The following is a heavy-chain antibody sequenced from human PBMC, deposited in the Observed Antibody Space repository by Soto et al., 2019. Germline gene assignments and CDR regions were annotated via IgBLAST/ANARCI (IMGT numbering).Heavy chain of an antibody. V-gene: IGHV4-31*02. D-gene: IGHD2-8*02. J-gene: IGHJ4*02. CDR1: GGPVSGDDLY. CDR2: VYHTGTT. Sequence: KPSETLSLTCVVSGGPVSGDDLYWSWIRHLPGKGLEWIANVYHTGTTYYNPSLKSRVSMSVDTSQNQFSLKLSSVTAADTAVYYCARHRTETGDFDYWGQGTLVTVSS. CDR3: ARHRTETGDFDY.